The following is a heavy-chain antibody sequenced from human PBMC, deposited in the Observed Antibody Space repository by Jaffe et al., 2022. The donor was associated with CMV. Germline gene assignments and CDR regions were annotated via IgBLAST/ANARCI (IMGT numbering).Heavy chain of an antibody. CDR2: IYSGGST. D-gene: IGHD1-26*01. CDR3: ASGGSYYYYYYMDV. J-gene: IGHJ6*03. Sequence: EVQLVETGGGLIQPGGSLRLSCAASGFTVSSNYMSWVRQAPGKGLEWVSVIYSGGSTYYADSVKGRFTISRDNSKNTLYLQMNSLRAEDTAVYYCASGGSYYYYYYMDVWGKGTTVTVSS. CDR1: GFTVSSNY. V-gene: IGHV3-53*02.